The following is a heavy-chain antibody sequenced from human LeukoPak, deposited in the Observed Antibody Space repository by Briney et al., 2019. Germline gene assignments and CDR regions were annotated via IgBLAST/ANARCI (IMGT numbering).Heavy chain of an antibody. CDR3: ARSSEGRYYYDSSGFSYYYYYMDV. D-gene: IGHD3-22*01. Sequence: SETLSLTCTVSGGSISSSSYYWGWIRQPPGKALEWIGYIYSSGSTYYNPSLRSRVTISVDTSKNQFSLKLSSVTAADTAVYYCARSSEGRYYYDSSGFSYYYYYMDVWGKGTTVTISS. V-gene: IGHV4-39*07. J-gene: IGHJ6*03. CDR1: GGSISSSSYY. CDR2: IYSSGST.